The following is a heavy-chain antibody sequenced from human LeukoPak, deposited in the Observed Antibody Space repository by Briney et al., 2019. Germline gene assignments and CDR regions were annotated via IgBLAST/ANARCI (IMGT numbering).Heavy chain of an antibody. CDR2: INSDGSST. D-gene: IGHD1-26*01. CDR1: GVTFSSYW. J-gene: IGHJ4*02. V-gene: IGHV3-74*01. Sequence: GGSLRLSCAASGVTFSSYWMSWVRQAPGKGLVWVSRINSDGSSTSYADSVKGRFTISRDNAKNTLYLQMNSLRAEDTAVYYCARDKSVVGATHFDYWGQGTLVTDSS. CDR3: ARDKSVVGATHFDY.